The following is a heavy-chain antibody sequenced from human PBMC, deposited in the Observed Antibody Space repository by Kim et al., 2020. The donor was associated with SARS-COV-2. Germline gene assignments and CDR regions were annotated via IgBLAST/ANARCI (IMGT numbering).Heavy chain of an antibody. D-gene: IGHD6-19*01. V-gene: IGHV1-8*01. CDR1: GYTFTSYD. CDR2: MNPNSGNT. CDR3: ARVRGSGWYPPTYYFDY. Sequence: ASVKVSCKASGYTFTSYDINWVRQATGQGLEWMGWMNPNSGNTGYAQKFQGRVTMTRNTSISTAYMELSSLRSEDTAVYYCARVRGSGWYPPTYYFDYWGQGTLVTVSS. J-gene: IGHJ4*02.